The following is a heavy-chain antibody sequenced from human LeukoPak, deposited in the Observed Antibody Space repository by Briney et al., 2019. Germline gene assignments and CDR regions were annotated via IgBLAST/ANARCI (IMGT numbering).Heavy chain of an antibody. Sequence: PSETLSLTCTVSGGSVSSYYWSWIRQPAGKGLEWIGRIHTSGDTSYNPSLKSRVTMSVDTSKNQFSPKLNSMTAADTAVYFCARFDGSSGSYYYYMDVWGKGTTVTVSS. CDR1: GGSVSSYY. V-gene: IGHV4-4*07. J-gene: IGHJ6*03. D-gene: IGHD6-19*01. CDR3: ARFDGSSGSYYYYMDV. CDR2: IHTSGDT.